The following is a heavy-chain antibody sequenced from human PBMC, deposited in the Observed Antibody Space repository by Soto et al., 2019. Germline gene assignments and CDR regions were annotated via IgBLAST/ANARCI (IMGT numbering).Heavy chain of an antibody. CDR1: GFSLSTSRVG. V-gene: IGHV2-5*02. D-gene: IGHD3-10*01. CDR3: AQSAEFGDSISNWFDP. Sequence: QITLKESGPTLVKPTQTLTLTCTFSGFSLSTSRVGVGWIRQPPGKALEWLALIYWDDDKRYSPSLKSRLTITKDTSKNQVVLTMTNVDPVDTATYYCAQSAEFGDSISNWFDPWGQGTLVTVSS. J-gene: IGHJ5*02. CDR2: IYWDDDK.